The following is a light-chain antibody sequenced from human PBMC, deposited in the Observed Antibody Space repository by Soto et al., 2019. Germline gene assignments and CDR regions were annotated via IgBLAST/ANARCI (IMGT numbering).Light chain of an antibody. CDR1: QGISNY. Sequence: DIQMTQSPSSLSASVGDRVTITCRASQGISNYLAWYQQKPGKVPKLLIYAASTLQSGIPSRFSGSGSGTDFTLTISRLQPEDVATYYCQKYSSAPQTFGQGTQVEIK. CDR3: QKYSSAPQT. J-gene: IGKJ1*01. CDR2: AAS. V-gene: IGKV1-27*01.